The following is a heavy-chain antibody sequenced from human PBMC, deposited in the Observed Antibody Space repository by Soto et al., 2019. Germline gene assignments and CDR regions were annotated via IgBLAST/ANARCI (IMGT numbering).Heavy chain of an antibody. V-gene: IGHV3-9*01. Sequence: EVQLVESGGGLVQPGRSLRLSCAASGFTFDDYAMHWVRQAPGKGLEWVAGISWNSGSIGYAYAVKGRFTIARDNAKNSLYLQMNSLRAEDTALYYCAGSTRQWLVSEYFQHWGQCTLVTVSS. CDR1: GFTFDDYA. CDR2: ISWNSGSI. D-gene: IGHD6-19*01. J-gene: IGHJ1*01. CDR3: AGSTRQWLVSEYFQH.